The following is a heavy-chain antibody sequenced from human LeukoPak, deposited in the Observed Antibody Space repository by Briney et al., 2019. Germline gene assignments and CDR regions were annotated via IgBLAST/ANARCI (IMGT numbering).Heavy chain of an antibody. CDR1: GFPFSTYW. D-gene: IGHD6-6*01. CDR2: IKGDGSVQ. J-gene: IGHJ6*03. Sequence: PGGSLRLSCTASGFPFSTYWISWVRQAPGKGPEWVANIKGDGSVQDYVDDVRGRFTISRDNAKNSLYLQMNSLRAEDTAVYYCARGGSSSRYYYYYMDVWGKGTTVTVSS. V-gene: IGHV3-7*01. CDR3: ARGGSSSRYYYYYMDV.